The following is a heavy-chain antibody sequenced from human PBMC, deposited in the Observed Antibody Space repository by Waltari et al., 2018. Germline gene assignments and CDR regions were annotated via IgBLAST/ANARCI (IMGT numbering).Heavy chain of an antibody. Sequence: EVQLVESGGGLVKPGGSLRLSCAASGCTFSNAWMSWVRQAPGKGLEWVGRIKSKTDGWTTDYAAPVKGRFTISRDDSKNTLYLQMNSLKTEDTAVYYCTTTSFVEQQLVLGWDYWGQGTLVTVSS. CDR3: TTTSFVEQQLVLGWDY. J-gene: IGHJ4*02. D-gene: IGHD6-13*01. CDR1: GCTFSNAW. V-gene: IGHV3-15*01. CDR2: IKSKTDGWTT.